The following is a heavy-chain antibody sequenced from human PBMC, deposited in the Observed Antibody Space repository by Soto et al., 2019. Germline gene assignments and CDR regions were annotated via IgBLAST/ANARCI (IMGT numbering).Heavy chain of an antibody. CDR3: ARGRIRMVRGVIVYGMDV. Sequence: GLEWMGWMNPNSGNTGYAQKFQGRVTMTRNTSISTAYMELRSLRSEDTAVYYCARGRIRMVRGVIVYGMDVWGQGTTVTVSS. D-gene: IGHD3-10*01. CDR2: MNPNSGNT. J-gene: IGHJ6*02. V-gene: IGHV1-8*01.